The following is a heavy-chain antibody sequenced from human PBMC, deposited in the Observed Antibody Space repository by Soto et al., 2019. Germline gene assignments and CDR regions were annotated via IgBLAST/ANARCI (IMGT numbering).Heavy chain of an antibody. V-gene: IGHV1-18*04. Sequence: QVQLVQSGSEVKKPGASVMVSCKASGYRFATYGITWVRLAPGQGLEWMGWISAYNVNTKYAQNLQGRVTMTADTSTSTAYMELRSLTSDDTAVYYCERVSGDFGRSYFYGMDVWGQGTTVTVSS. CDR1: GYRFATYG. CDR2: ISAYNVNT. J-gene: IGHJ6*02. D-gene: IGHD4-17*01. CDR3: ERVSGDFGRSYFYGMDV.